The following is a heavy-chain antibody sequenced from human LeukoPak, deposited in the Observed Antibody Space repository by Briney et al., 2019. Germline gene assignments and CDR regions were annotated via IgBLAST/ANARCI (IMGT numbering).Heavy chain of an antibody. Sequence: SETLSLTCTVSGGSISSDTCYWSWIRQPAGKGLEWIGRMYNSGSTNYNPSLKSRVSISVDTSKNQFSLKLSSVTAADTAVYYCARNLGGGRSLPGYWGQGTLVTVSS. V-gene: IGHV4-61*10. CDR3: ARNLGGGRSLPGY. CDR1: GGSISSDTCY. J-gene: IGHJ4*02. D-gene: IGHD2-2*01. CDR2: MYNSGST.